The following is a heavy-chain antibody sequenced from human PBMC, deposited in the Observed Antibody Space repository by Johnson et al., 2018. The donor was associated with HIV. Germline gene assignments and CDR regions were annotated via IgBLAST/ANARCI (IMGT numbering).Heavy chain of an antibody. Sequence: QVQLVESGGDVVQPGRSQRLSCAASGFTFSNHGMHWVRQAPGKGLEWVAVISFDGNNKYYADSVKGRFTISRDHSKSTLYLQMNSLRVEDTAVYYCARDRAPVYSSSSTPFDAFDIWGQGTMVTVSS. J-gene: IGHJ3*02. CDR3: ARDRAPVYSSSSTPFDAFDI. V-gene: IGHV3-30*03. D-gene: IGHD6-6*01. CDR1: GFTFSNHG. CDR2: ISFDGNNK.